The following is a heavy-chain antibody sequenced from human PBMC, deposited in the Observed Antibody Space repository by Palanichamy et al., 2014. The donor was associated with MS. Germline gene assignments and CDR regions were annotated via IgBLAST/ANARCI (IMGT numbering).Heavy chain of an antibody. Sequence: EVQLLESGGGLVQPGGSLRLSCAASGFTLSAFAMSWVRQAPGKGPEWVSTISGGGGNTYYADSVKGRFTISRDNSKNTVYLQMNSLRVEDTAVYYCAKVMSGVVAAGDHYYYYAMDVWGQGTTVTVSS. V-gene: IGHV3-23*01. CDR1: GFTLSAFA. CDR3: AKVMSGVVAAGDHYYYYAMDV. CDR2: ISGGGGNT. D-gene: IGHD2-15*01. J-gene: IGHJ6*02.